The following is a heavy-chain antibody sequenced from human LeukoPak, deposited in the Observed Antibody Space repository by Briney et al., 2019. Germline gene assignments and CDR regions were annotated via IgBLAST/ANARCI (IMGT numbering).Heavy chain of an antibody. V-gene: IGHV3-30*04. Sequence: PGGSLRLSCAASGFTFSSYAMHWVRQAPGKGLEWVAVISYDGSNKYYADSVKGRFTISRDNSKNTLYLQMNSLRAEDTAVYYCTREKRGIAARPPLDYWGQGTLVTVSS. J-gene: IGHJ4*02. CDR2: ISYDGSNK. D-gene: IGHD6-6*01. CDR1: GFTFSSYA. CDR3: TREKRGIAARPPLDY.